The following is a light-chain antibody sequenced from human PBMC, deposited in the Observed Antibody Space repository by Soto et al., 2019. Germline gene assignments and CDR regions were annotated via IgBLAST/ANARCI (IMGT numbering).Light chain of an antibody. CDR1: SSNIGSNT. V-gene: IGLV1-44*01. J-gene: IGLJ1*01. Sequence: QSVLTQSPSASGTPGQRVTISCSGSSSNIGSNTVNWYQQLPGTAPKLLIYSNNQRPSGVPDRFSGSKSGTSASLAISGLQSEDEADYYCAAWDDSLNGLWVFGTGTKVTVL. CDR3: AAWDDSLNGLWV. CDR2: SNN.